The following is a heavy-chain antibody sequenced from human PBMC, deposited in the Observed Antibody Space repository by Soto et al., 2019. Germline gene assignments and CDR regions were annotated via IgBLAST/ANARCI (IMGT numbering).Heavy chain of an antibody. V-gene: IGHV3-73*01. CDR2: IRSKANSYAT. CDR3: TRLGYSSSSGDY. D-gene: IGHD6-6*01. J-gene: IGHJ4*02. Sequence: PGGSLRLSCAASGFTFSGSAVHWVRQASGKGLEWVGRIRSKANSYATAYAASVKGRFTISRDDSKNTAYLQMNSLKTEDTAVYYCTRLGYSSSSGDYWGQGTLVTVSS. CDR1: GFTFSGSA.